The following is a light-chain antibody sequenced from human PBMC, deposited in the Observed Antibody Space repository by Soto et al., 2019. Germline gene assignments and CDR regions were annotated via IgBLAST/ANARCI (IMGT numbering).Light chain of an antibody. J-gene: IGKJ4*01. CDR2: DAS. Sequence: DIQMTQSPSSLSASVGDRVTITCQASQDISNYLNWYQQKPGKAPKLLIYDASNLETGVPSRFSGSGSGTDFTFDISSLQPEDIVTYYCQQYDNLPITFGGGTKVEIK. CDR3: QQYDNLPIT. CDR1: QDISNY. V-gene: IGKV1-33*01.